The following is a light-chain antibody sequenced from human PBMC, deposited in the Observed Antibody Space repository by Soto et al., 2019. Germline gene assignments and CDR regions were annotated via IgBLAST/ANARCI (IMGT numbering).Light chain of an antibody. J-gene: IGLJ1*01. CDR2: EDS. CDR3: SSYTISSTSPDV. CDR1: SSDVGGYDY. V-gene: IGLV2-14*01. Sequence: QSALTQPASVSGSPGQSITISCTGTSSDVGGYDYVSWYQQHPGKAPKLMIYEDSNRPSGVFNRFSGSKSGNTASLTISGLQAEDEADYYCSSYTISSTSPDVFGTGTKLTVL.